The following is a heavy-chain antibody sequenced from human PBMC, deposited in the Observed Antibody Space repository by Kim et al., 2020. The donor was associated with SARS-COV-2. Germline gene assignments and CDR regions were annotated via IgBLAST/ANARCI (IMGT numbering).Heavy chain of an antibody. V-gene: IGHV4-59*01. Sequence: SETLSLTCTVSGGSISSYYWSWIRQPPGKGLEWIGYIYYSGSTNYNPSLKSRVTISVDTSKNQFSLKLSSVTAADTAVYYCASGVGATRGYDAFDIWGQGTMVTVSS. CDR2: IYYSGST. J-gene: IGHJ3*02. CDR3: ASGVGATRGYDAFDI. D-gene: IGHD1-26*01. CDR1: GGSISSYY.